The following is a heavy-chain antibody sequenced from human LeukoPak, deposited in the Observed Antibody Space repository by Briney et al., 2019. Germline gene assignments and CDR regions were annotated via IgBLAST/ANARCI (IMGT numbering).Heavy chain of an antibody. Sequence: SVKVSCKASGGTFSSYAISWVRQAPGQGLEWMGGIIPIFGTANYAQKFQGRVTITAGESTSTAYMEPSSLRSEDTAVYYRLYVLELWGQGTLVTVSS. CDR3: LYVLEL. D-gene: IGHD1-26*01. V-gene: IGHV1-69*01. CDR2: IIPIFGTA. CDR1: GGTFSSYA. J-gene: IGHJ4*02.